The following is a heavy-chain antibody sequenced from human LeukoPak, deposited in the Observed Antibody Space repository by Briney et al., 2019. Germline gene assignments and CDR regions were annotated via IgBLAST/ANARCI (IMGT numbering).Heavy chain of an antibody. CDR2: ISGSGGST. CDR3: AKSLVPQDYFDY. J-gene: IGHJ4*02. Sequence: GSLRLSCAASGFTFSSYAMSWVRRAPGKGLEWVSAISGSGGSTYYADSVKGRFTISRDNSKNTLYLQMNSLRAEDTAVYYCAKSLVPQDYFDYWGQGTLVTVSS. V-gene: IGHV3-23*01. D-gene: IGHD2-2*01. CDR1: GFTFSSYA.